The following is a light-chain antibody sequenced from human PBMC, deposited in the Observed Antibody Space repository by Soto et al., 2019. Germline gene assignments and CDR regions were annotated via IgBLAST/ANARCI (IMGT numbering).Light chain of an antibody. CDR2: LESSGSY. Sequence: QLVLTQSSSASASLGSSVKLTCTLSSGHSSYIIAWHQQQPGKAPRYLMKLESSGSYNKGSGVPDRFSGSSSGADRYLTISNPQFEDEADYYCETWDSNTRVFGGGTKLTVL. CDR3: ETWDSNTRV. V-gene: IGLV4-60*02. CDR1: SGHSSYI. J-gene: IGLJ3*02.